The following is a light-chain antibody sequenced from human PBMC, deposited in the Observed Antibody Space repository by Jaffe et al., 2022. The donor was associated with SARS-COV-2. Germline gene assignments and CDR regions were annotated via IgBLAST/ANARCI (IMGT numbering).Light chain of an antibody. CDR2: YDR. CDR1: NIGGIS. Sequence: SYVLTQPPSVSVAPGKTATITCGGNNIGGISVHWYQQKPGQAPVVVIYYDRDRPSGIPERFSGSNSGNTATLTISRVEAGDEADYYCQVWDSSSDHPVFGGGTKLTVL. J-gene: IGLJ2*01. V-gene: IGLV3-21*04. CDR3: QVWDSSSDHPV.